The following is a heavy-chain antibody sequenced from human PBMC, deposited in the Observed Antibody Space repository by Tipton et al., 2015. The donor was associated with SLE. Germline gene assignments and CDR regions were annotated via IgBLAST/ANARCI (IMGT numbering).Heavy chain of an antibody. D-gene: IGHD3-10*01. J-gene: IGHJ4*02. CDR3: ATFQGLSVISPYFDH. CDR2: IYYSGST. V-gene: IGHV4-59*07. CDR1: GGSISGYY. Sequence: TLSLTCTVSGGSISGYYWSWIRQPQGKGPESIGYIYYSGSTNYNPSPKSRVTITGDMSKNQFSLRLSSVTAADTAVYYCATFQGLSVISPYFDHWGPGTLVTVSS.